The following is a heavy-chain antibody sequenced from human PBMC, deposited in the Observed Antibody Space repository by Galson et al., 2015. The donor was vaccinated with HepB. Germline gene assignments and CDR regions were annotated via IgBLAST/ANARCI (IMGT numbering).Heavy chain of an antibody. CDR1: AYRFTSYW. D-gene: IGHD3-22*01. CDR2: IQPGDSDI. CDR3: ARHCLATSVYYPSDP. V-gene: IGHV5-51*01. Sequence: QSGAEVTKPGESLKISCKGSAYRFTSYWIGWVRQMPGKGLEWMGIIQPGDSDIRYSPSFQGQVTLSVDKSISTAYLQWTSLKASDTAMYYCARHCLATSVYYPSDPWGQGTLVTVSS. J-gene: IGHJ5*02.